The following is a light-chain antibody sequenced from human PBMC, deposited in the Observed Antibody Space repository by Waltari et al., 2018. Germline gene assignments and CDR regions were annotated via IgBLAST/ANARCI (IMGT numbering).Light chain of an antibody. Sequence: SDSARHVVSNSLAWYQQKPGQAPRLLIYSASYRATGVPARFSGSGSGTDFTLTISSLEPEDFAVYYCQQRSNWLRTFGQGTKVEIK. CDR2: SAS. J-gene: IGKJ1*01. V-gene: IGKV3-11*01. CDR1: HVVSNS. CDR3: QQRSNWLRT.